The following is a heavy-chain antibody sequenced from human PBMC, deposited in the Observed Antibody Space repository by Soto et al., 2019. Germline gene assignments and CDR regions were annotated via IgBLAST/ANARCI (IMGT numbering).Heavy chain of an antibody. J-gene: IGHJ6*02. CDR3: ASGINYYV. V-gene: IGHV3-23*01. D-gene: IGHD3-10*01. Sequence: GGSLRLSCAASGFTFSTFAMNWVRQAPGKGLEWVSTISGSGSNTYYADSVKGRFTISRDNSKNTLYLQMSSLRAEDTAVHYCASGINYYVWGQGTTVTVSS. CDR1: GFTFSTFA. CDR2: ISGSGSNT.